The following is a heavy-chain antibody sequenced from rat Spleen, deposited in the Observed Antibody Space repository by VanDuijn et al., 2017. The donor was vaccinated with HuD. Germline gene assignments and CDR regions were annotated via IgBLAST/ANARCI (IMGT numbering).Heavy chain of an antibody. V-gene: IGHV5-25*01. J-gene: IGHJ2*01. Sequence: EVQLMESGGGLVQPGRSMKLSCAASGLSFSNYDMAWVRQAPTKGLEWVATLSYDGHTTYYRDSVKGRFTISRDIAKSTLYLQMDSLGSEDTATYYCARRHYGYTDYFDYWGQGVMVTVSS. CDR1: GLSFSNYD. CDR2: LSYDGHTT. D-gene: IGHD1-11*01. CDR3: ARRHYGYTDYFDY.